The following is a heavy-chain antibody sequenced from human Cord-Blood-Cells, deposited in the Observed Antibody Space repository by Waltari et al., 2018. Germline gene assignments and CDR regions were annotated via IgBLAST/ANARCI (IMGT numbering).Heavy chain of an antibody. J-gene: IGHJ4*02. D-gene: IGHD2-15*01. CDR1: GFTFDDYA. V-gene: IGHV3-9*01. CDR3: AKVIGRAIICSGGSCYFDY. Sequence: EVQLVESGGGLVQPGRSLRLSCAASGFTFDDYAMHWVRQAPGKGLEWVSGISWNSGSIGYADSVKGRFTISRDNAKNSLYLQMNSLRAEDTALYDCAKVIGRAIICSGGSCYFDYWGQGTLVTVSS. CDR2: ISWNSGSI.